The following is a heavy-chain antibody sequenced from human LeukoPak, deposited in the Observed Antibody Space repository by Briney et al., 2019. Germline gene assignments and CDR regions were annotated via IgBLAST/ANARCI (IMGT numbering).Heavy chain of an antibody. CDR1: GFTFSSYE. D-gene: IGHD2-15*01. CDR2: ISSSGSTI. V-gene: IGHV3-48*03. CDR3: ARGFIGPYYFDY. Sequence: PGGSLTLSRAASGFTFSSYEMNWVRQAPGKGLEWVSYISSSGSTIYYADAVKGRFTISRDNAKNSLYLQMNSLRAEDTAVYYCARGFIGPYYFDYWGQGTLVTVSS. J-gene: IGHJ4*02.